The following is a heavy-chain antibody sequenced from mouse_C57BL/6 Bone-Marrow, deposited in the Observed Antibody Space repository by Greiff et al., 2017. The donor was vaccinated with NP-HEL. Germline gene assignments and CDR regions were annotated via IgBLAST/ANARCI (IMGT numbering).Heavy chain of an antibody. CDR2: IRSKSDNYAT. CDR3: STTFVPCYFDY. J-gene: IGHJ2*01. CDR1: GFTFSNYW. Sequence: EVKLMESGGGLVQPGGSMKLSCVASGFTFSNYWMNWVRQSPEKGLEWVAQIRSKSDNYATHYAVSVKGRFTISRADAKRSIYMQMHNLRANITAIYYCSTTFVPCYFDYWGQGTTLTVSS. V-gene: IGHV6-3*01. D-gene: IGHD1-1*01.